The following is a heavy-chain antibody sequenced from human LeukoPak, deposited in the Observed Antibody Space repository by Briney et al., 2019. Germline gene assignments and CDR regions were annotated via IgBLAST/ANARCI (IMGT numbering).Heavy chain of an antibody. CDR1: GYTFTGYY. J-gene: IGHJ3*02. D-gene: IGHD3-22*01. CDR3: ARERDSSGYYRDAFDI. V-gene: IGHV1-2*02. Sequence: GASVKVSCKASGYTFTGYYMQWVRQAPGQGLEWMGWINPNSGVTNYAQRFQGRVTMTRDTSISTAYMELSRLRSDDTAVYYCARERDSSGYYRDAFDIWGQGSMVTVSS. CDR2: INPNSGVT.